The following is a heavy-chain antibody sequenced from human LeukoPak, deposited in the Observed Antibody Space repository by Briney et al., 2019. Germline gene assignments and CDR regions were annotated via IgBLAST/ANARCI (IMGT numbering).Heavy chain of an antibody. CDR2: IYPGDSDI. Sequence: GESLKISCKGSGYSFTNYWIAWVRQMPGKGLEWMGIIYPGDSDIRYSPSFQGQVTISADKSISTAYQQWSSLKASDTAIYYCARRRGYTSSWYDYWGQGTLVTVSS. CDR3: ARRRGYTSSWYDY. D-gene: IGHD6-13*01. J-gene: IGHJ4*02. V-gene: IGHV5-51*01. CDR1: GYSFTNYW.